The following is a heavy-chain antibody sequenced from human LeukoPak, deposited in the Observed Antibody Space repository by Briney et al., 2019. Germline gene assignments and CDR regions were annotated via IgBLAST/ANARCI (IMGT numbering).Heavy chain of an antibody. CDR2: IYHSGST. CDR1: GGSISSGGYS. D-gene: IGHD2-8*01. CDR3: AANRREYAIWGY. J-gene: IGHJ4*02. V-gene: IGHV4-30-2*01. Sequence: PSQTLSLTCAVSGGSISSGGYSWSWIRQPPGKGLEWIGYIYHSGSTYYNPSLKSRVTISVDRSKNQFSLKLSSVTAADTAVYHCAANRREYAIWGYWGQGTLVTVSS.